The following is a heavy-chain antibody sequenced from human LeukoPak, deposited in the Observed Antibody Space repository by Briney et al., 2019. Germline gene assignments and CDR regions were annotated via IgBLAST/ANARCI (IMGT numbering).Heavy chain of an antibody. Sequence: VSGQNPCELSKQWVRQPPQKRGRWMVGFDPENGERMYARNFRGRVTMTEDTSTDAAYMELSSLRSDDTAVYFCATEMTSVVPDYWGQGTLVTVSS. CDR3: ATEMTSVVPDY. D-gene: IGHD4-11*01. CDR2: FDPENGER. V-gene: IGHV1-24*01. J-gene: IGHJ4*02. CDR1: GQNPCELS.